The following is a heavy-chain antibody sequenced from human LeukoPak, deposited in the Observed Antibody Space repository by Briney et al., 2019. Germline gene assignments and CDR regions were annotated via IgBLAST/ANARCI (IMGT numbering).Heavy chain of an antibody. CDR1: GVTFSRYA. J-gene: IGHJ4*02. CDR2: ISSSSSYI. D-gene: IGHD6-13*01. CDR3: ARPPTKIAAAGGGTVDY. Sequence: GGSLRLSCAASGVTFSRYAMSWVRQAPGKGLEWVSSISSSSSYIYYADSAKGRFTISRDNAKNSLYLQMNSLRAEDTAVYYCARPPTKIAAAGGGTVDYWGQGTLVTVSS. V-gene: IGHV3-21*01.